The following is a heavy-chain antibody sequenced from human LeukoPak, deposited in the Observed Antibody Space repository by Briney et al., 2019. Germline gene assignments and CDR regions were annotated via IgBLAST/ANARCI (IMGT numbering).Heavy chain of an antibody. J-gene: IGHJ4*02. Sequence: ETLSLTCTVSGGSISSSSYYWGWIRQPPGKGLEWVSSISSSSSYIYYADSVKGRFTISRDNAKNSLYLQMNSLRAEDTAVYYCARAATIFGVVIFDYWGQGTLVTVSS. CDR2: ISSSSSYI. V-gene: IGHV3-21*01. D-gene: IGHD3-3*01. CDR1: GGSISSSS. CDR3: ARAATIFGVVIFDY.